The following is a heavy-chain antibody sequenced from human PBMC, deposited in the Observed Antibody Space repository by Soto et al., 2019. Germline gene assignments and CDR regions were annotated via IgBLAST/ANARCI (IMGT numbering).Heavy chain of an antibody. D-gene: IGHD5-18*01. Sequence: PGESLKISCKGSGYSFTSYWISWVRQMPGKGLEWMGRIDPSDSYTNYSPSFQGHVTISADKSISTAYLQWSSLKASDTAMYYCARHRYSYGMNYYYYGMDVWGQGTTVTVS. CDR2: IDPSDSYT. CDR1: GYSFTSYW. CDR3: ARHRYSYGMNYYYYGMDV. J-gene: IGHJ6*02. V-gene: IGHV5-10-1*01.